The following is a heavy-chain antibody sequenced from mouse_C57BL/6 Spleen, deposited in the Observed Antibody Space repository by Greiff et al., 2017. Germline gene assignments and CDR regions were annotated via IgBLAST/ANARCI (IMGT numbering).Heavy chain of an antibody. CDR1: GYTFTSYW. Sequence: QVQLQQPGAELVKPGASVKLSCKASGYTFTSYWMHWVKQRPGQGLEWIGMIHPNSGSTNYNEKFKSKATLTVDKSSNTAYMQLSSLTSEDSAVYSCARSGYYGPQACFAYWGQGTLVTVSA. V-gene: IGHV1-64*01. D-gene: IGHD1-1*01. CDR3: ARSGYYGPQACFAY. CDR2: IHPNSGST. J-gene: IGHJ3*01.